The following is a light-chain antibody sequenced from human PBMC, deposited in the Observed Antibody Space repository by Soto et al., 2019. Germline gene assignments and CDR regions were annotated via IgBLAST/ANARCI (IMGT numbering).Light chain of an antibody. Sequence: DIQMTQSPSTLSGSVGDSVTITCRASQTTSRWLAWYQQKPGKAPKLLIYKASTLKSGVPSRFSGSGSATEFTLTISSLQPDDFATYYCQHYNSYSEAFGQGTKVDIK. CDR2: KAS. CDR3: QHYNSYSEA. J-gene: IGKJ1*01. CDR1: QTTSRW. V-gene: IGKV1-5*03.